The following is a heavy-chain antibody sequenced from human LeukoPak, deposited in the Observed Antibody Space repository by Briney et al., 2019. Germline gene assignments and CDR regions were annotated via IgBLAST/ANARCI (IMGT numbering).Heavy chain of an antibody. CDR2: IYYSGST. V-gene: IGHV4-61*01. Sequence: SETLSLTCTVSGFSVSSGSYYWRWLRQPPGKVLEWIGYIYYSGSTNYNPSLKSRVTISVDTSKNQFSLKLSSVTAADTAVYYCARKVAATPFGYWGQGTLVTVS. CDR1: GFSVSSGSYY. CDR3: ARKVAATPFGY. D-gene: IGHD2-15*01. J-gene: IGHJ4*02.